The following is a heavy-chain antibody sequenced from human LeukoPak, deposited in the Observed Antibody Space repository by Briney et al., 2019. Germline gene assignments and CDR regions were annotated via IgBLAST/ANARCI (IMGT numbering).Heavy chain of an antibody. J-gene: IGHJ4*02. D-gene: IGHD6-19*01. Sequence: GGSLRLSCAASGFTFSTYSMTWVRQAPGKGLEWVSSIYGSGERTFYADSVRGRFTVSRDNSKNTLYLEMNSLRAEDTAVYFCAKDVVPDSGWDPDHWGQGTLVTVSS. CDR3: AKDVVPDSGWDPDH. CDR1: GFTFSTYS. CDR2: IYGSGERT. V-gene: IGHV3-23*01.